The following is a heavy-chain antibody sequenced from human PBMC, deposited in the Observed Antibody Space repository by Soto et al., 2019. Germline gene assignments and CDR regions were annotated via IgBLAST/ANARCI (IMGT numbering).Heavy chain of an antibody. Sequence: AASLKLSCKASGYTFTSYGISWVRQAPGQGLEWMGWISAYNGNTNYAQKLQGRVTMTTDTSTSTAYMELRSLRSDDTAVYYCARDGYCTNGVCSKDDAFAIWGQRTTVTAS. D-gene: IGHD2-8*01. CDR3: ARDGYCTNGVCSKDDAFAI. J-gene: IGHJ3*02. V-gene: IGHV1-18*04. CDR1: GYTFTSYG. CDR2: ISAYNGNT.